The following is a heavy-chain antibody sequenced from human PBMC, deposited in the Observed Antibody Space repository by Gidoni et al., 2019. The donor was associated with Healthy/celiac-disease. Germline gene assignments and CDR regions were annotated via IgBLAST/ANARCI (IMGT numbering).Heavy chain of an antibody. CDR2: IYYSGSP. CDR1: GGSISSSSYY. CDR3: ARHPTSTMLVPKPLDY. V-gene: IGHV4-39*01. D-gene: IGHD3-22*01. J-gene: IGHJ4*02. Sequence: QLQLQESGPGLVEPAETLSLTCTVPGGSISSSSYYWDWIRQPPGKVLEWIGSIYYSGSPYYNPSLKTRVPISVDTSKTQFSLKLSSVTAADTAVYYCARHPTSTMLVPKPLDYWGQGTLVTVSS.